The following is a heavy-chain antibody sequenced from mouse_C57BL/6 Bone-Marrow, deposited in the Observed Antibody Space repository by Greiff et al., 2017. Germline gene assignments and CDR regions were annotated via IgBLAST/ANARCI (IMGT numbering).Heavy chain of an antibody. CDR2: ISSGGSTI. Sequence: EVQLVESGGGLVKPGGSLKLSCAASGFTFSDYGMHWVRQAPEQGLEWVAYISSGGSTIYYADTVKGRFTISRDNSKNTLFLQMTSLRSEDTAKYYCADDGYYGWYFDVWGTGTTVTVSS. CDR3: ADDGYYGWYFDV. D-gene: IGHD2-3*01. V-gene: IGHV5-17*01. J-gene: IGHJ1*03. CDR1: GFTFSDYG.